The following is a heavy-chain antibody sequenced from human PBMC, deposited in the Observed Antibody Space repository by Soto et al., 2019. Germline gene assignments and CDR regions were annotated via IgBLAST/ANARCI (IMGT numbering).Heavy chain of an antibody. CDR2: ISNTGNTI. CDR1: GFTFSISE. V-gene: IGHV3-48*03. Sequence: VGSLRLSCAASGFTFSISEMNWVRQAPGKGLEWVSFISNTGNTIYYADSVKGRFTISRDNARNSLYLQMNSLRAEDTAVYYCARGVEMATLAVRYYFDFWGQGTLVTVSS. D-gene: IGHD5-12*01. CDR3: ARGVEMATLAVRYYFDF. J-gene: IGHJ4*02.